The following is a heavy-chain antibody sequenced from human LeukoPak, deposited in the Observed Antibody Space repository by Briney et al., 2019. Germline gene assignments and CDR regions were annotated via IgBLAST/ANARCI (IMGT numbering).Heavy chain of an antibody. CDR3: ARTHYDSSGYANIFDY. J-gene: IGHJ4*02. CDR2: INHSGST. CDR1: GGSFSGYY. D-gene: IGHD3-22*01. Sequence: SETLSLTCAVYGGSFSGYYWSWTRQPPGKGLEWIGEINHSGSTNYNPSLKSRVTISVDTSKNQFSLKLSSVTAADTAVYYCARTHYDSSGYANIFDYWGQGTLVTVSS. V-gene: IGHV4-34*01.